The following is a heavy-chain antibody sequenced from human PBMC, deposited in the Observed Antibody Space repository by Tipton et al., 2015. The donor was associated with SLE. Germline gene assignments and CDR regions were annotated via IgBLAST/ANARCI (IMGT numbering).Heavy chain of an antibody. Sequence: TLSLTCAVYGGSFSGYYWSWIRQPPGKGLEWIGEINHSGSTNYNPSLKSRVTISVGTSKNQFSLKLSSVTAADTAVYYCAGRDTIAAAGGLYFDYWGQGTLVTVSS. V-gene: IGHV4-34*01. CDR3: AGRDTIAAAGGLYFDY. D-gene: IGHD6-13*01. CDR1: GGSFSGYY. J-gene: IGHJ4*02. CDR2: INHSGST.